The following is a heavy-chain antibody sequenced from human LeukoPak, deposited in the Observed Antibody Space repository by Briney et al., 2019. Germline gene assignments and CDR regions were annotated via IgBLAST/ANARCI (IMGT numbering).Heavy chain of an antibody. CDR2: ISSSSSYI. D-gene: IGHD6-6*01. J-gene: IGHJ4*02. CDR3: ARDSSLYSSSSGFDY. V-gene: IGHV3-21*01. Sequence: GGSLRLSCAASGFTFSSYSMNWVRQAPGKGLEWVSSISSSSSYIYYADSVKGRFTISRDNAKNSLYLQMSSLRAEDTAVYYCARDSSLYSSSSGFDYWGQGTLVTVSS. CDR1: GFTFSSYS.